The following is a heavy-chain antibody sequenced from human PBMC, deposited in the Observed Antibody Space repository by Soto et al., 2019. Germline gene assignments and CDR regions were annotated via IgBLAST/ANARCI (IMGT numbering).Heavy chain of an antibody. CDR1: GFTFSSYS. V-gene: IGHV3-21*01. Sequence: GGSLRLSCAASGFTFSSYSMNWVRQAPGKGLEWVSSISSSSSYIYYADSVKGRFTISRDNAKNSLYLQMNSLRAEDTAVYYCARELSGSYYYFDYWGQGTLVTVSS. CDR2: ISSSSSYI. J-gene: IGHJ4*02. CDR3: ARELSGSYYYFDY. D-gene: IGHD1-26*01.